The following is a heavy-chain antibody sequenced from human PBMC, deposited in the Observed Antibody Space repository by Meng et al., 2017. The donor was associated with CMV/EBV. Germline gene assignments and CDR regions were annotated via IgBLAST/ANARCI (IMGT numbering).Heavy chain of an antibody. Sequence: QITLKESGPTLVKPTQTLTLTCTFSGFSLSTSGVGVGWIRQPPGKALEWLALIYWDDDKRYSPSLKSRLTITKDTSKNQVVLTMTNMDPMDTATYYCARATRGDYFDYWGQGTLVTVSS. CDR2: IYWDDDK. J-gene: IGHJ4*02. CDR3: ARATRGDYFDY. CDR1: GFSLSTSGVG. V-gene: IGHV2-5*02. D-gene: IGHD3-10*01.